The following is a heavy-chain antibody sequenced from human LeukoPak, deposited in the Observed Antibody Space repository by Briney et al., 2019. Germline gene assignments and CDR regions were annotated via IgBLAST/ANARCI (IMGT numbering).Heavy chain of an antibody. CDR1: GYTFTSYG. Sequence: GASVNVSCKASGYTFTSYGISWVRQAPGQGLEWMGWISAYNGNTNYAQKLQGRVTMTTDTSTSTAYMELRSLRSDDTAVYYCARDLGRLWFGKGAFDIWGQGTMVTVSS. CDR2: ISAYNGNT. J-gene: IGHJ3*02. V-gene: IGHV1-18*01. D-gene: IGHD3-10*01. CDR3: ARDLGRLWFGKGAFDI.